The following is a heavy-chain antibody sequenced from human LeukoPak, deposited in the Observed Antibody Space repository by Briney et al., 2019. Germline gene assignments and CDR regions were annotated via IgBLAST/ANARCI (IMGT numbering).Heavy chain of an antibody. Sequence: GGSLRLSCAASGFTFSSYAMSWVRQAPGKGLEWVSAISGSGGSTYYADSVKGRFTISRDNSKNTLYLQMNSLRAEDTAVYYCARDLVVSSGWYDVLGAFDIWGQGTMVTVSS. V-gene: IGHV3-23*01. D-gene: IGHD6-19*01. CDR3: ARDLVVSSGWYDVLGAFDI. CDR2: ISGSGGST. CDR1: GFTFSSYA. J-gene: IGHJ3*02.